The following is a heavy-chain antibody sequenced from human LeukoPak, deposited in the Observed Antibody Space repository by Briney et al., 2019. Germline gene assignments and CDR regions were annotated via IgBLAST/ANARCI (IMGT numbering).Heavy chain of an antibody. V-gene: IGHV4-34*01. CDR1: GGSFSGYY. CDR2: INHSGST. J-gene: IGHJ4*02. D-gene: IGHD3-16*02. Sequence: PSETLSLTCAVYGGSFSGYYWSWIRQPPGKGLEWIGEINHSGSTNYNPSLKSRVTISVDTSKNQFSLKLSSVTAADTAVYYCASRYYDYLWGSYREDYWGQGTLVTVSS. CDR3: ASRYYDYLWGSYREDY.